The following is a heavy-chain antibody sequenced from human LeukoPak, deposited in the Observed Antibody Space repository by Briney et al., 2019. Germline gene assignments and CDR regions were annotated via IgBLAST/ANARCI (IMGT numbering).Heavy chain of an antibody. CDR1: GYTVTDLS. CDR2: FDPEDGET. Sequence: ASVKVSCKVSGYTVTDLSMHWVRQAPGKGLEWMGGFDPEDGETIYAQKFQGRVTMTEDTSTDTAYMELSSLRSEDTAVYYCATPPGDWGSDYYFDYWGQGTLVTVSS. D-gene: IGHD7-27*01. CDR3: ATPPGDWGSDYYFDY. J-gene: IGHJ4*02. V-gene: IGHV1-24*01.